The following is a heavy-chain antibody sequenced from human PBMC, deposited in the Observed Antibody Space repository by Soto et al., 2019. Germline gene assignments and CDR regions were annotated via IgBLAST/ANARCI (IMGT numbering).Heavy chain of an antibody. V-gene: IGHV3-30*18. CDR1: GFTFNTYG. J-gene: IGHJ4*02. Sequence: GGSLRLSCAASGFTFNTYGMHWVRQAPGKGLEWVAVISYDGSEKYYVDSVKGRFTISKDNSKNTLYLQMNSLRPEDTAVYYCAKSPNFYCSSPNCYKYYFDYWGQGTLVTVSS. D-gene: IGHD2-2*02. CDR3: AKSPNFYCSSPNCYKYYFDY. CDR2: ISYDGSEK.